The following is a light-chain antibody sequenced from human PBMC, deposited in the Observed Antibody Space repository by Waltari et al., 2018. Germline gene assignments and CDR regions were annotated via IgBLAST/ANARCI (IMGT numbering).Light chain of an antibody. J-gene: IGKJ1*01. Sequence: EIVLTQSPATLSLSAGEKATLSCRASQSVKSNFLAWYQQQPGQAPRLLIYGTSNRATDIPDRFSGSGSGTDFTLTISRLEPEDCAIYYCQQYGGSPRGTFGQGTKVEIK. CDR1: QSVKSNF. V-gene: IGKV3-20*01. CDR3: QQYGGSPRGT. CDR2: GTS.